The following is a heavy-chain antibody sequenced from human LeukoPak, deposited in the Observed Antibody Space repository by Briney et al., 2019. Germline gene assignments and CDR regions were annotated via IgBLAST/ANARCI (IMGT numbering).Heavy chain of an antibody. CDR2: ISSSSSTI. CDR3: ARDYCGGDCSNFDY. CDR1: GFTFSSYS. D-gene: IGHD2-21*02. J-gene: IGHJ4*02. Sequence: GGSLRLSCAASGFTFSSYSMNWVRQAPGKGLEWVSYISSSSSTIYYADSVKGRFTISRDNAKNSLYLQMNSLRAEDTAVYYCARDYCGGDCSNFDYWGQGTLVTVSS. V-gene: IGHV3-48*01.